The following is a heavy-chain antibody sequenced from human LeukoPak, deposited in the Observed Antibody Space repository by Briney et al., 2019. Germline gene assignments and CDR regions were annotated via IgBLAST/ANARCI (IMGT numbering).Heavy chain of an antibody. CDR3: ARAKTSGSYLYDY. J-gene: IGHJ4*02. CDR2: ISTSSTYI. D-gene: IGHD1-26*01. CDR1: GFTFSKYS. Sequence: GGSLTLSCAASGFTFSKYSMNWVRQAPGKGLEWVSSISTSSTYIYYADSMKGRFTVSRDNAKKSLYLQMSSLRAEDTAVYYCARAKTSGSYLYDYWGQGTLVTVSS. V-gene: IGHV3-21*01.